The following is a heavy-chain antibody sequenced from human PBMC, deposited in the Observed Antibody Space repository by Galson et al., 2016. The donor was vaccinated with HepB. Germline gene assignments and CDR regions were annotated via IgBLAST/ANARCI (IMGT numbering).Heavy chain of an antibody. CDR3: ARDGLGTVAAASALGN. CDR2: INQDGSEK. Sequence: SLRLSCAASGFIFRSYWMSWVRQAPGKGLEWVANINQDGSEKYYVDSVKGRFTISRDNAKNSPYLQMNSLRAEDTAVYYCARDGLGTVAAASALGNWGQGTLVTVSS. D-gene: IGHD6-25*01. V-gene: IGHV3-7*01. J-gene: IGHJ4*02. CDR1: GFIFRSYW.